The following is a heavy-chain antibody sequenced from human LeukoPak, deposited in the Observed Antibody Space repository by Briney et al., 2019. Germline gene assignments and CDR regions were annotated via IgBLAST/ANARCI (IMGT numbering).Heavy chain of an antibody. CDR1: GYSISSGYY. Sequence: PSETLSLTCAVSGYSISSGYYWGWIRQPPGKGLEWIGSIYHSGSTYYNPSLKSRVTISVDTSKNQFSLKLSSVTAADTAVYYCARRHRSGKGYYVDYWGQGTLVTVSS. D-gene: IGHD3-3*01. V-gene: IGHV4-38-2*01. J-gene: IGHJ4*02. CDR3: ARRHRSGKGYYVDY. CDR2: IYHSGST.